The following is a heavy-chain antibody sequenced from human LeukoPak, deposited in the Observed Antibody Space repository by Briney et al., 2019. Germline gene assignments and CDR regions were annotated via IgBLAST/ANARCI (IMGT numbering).Heavy chain of an antibody. J-gene: IGHJ4*02. CDR3: ARDPFGGVIVTLFDY. D-gene: IGHD3-16*02. CDR1: GLTFSSYS. Sequence: GGSLRLSCAASGLTFSSYSMNWVRQAPGKGLEWVSYISSSSSTIYYADSVKGRFTISRDNAKNSLYLQMNSLRDEDTAVYYCARDPFGGVIVTLFDYWGQGTLVTVSS. CDR2: ISSSSSTI. V-gene: IGHV3-48*02.